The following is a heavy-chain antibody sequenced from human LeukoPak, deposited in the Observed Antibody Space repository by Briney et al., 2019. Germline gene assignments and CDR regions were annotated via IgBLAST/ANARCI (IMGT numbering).Heavy chain of an antibody. CDR1: GFTVSSNY. Sequence: GGSLRLSCAPSGFTVSSNYMSWVRPAPGKGLEWVSVIYSGGSTYYADSVKGRFTISSDNSKNTLYLQMNSLRAEDTAVYYCARAPFDSSGYYYDFYYYYMDVWGKGTTVTVSS. CDR2: IYSGGST. D-gene: IGHD3-22*01. J-gene: IGHJ6*03. V-gene: IGHV3-53*01. CDR3: ARAPFDSSGYYYDFYYYYMDV.